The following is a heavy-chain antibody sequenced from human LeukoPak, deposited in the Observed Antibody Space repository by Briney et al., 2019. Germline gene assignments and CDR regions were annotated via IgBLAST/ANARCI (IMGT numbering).Heavy chain of an antibody. CDR1: GASISSGSYY. D-gene: IGHD5-18*01. CDR3: ARDRSGRGYSYGFDY. V-gene: IGHV4-31*03. CDR2: IYYSGTA. Sequence: PSETLSLTCTVSGASISSGSYYWSWIRPHPGQGLEWIGYIYYSGTAYYNPSLKSRLTISVDTSENQFSLRLSSVTAADTAVCYCARDRSGRGYSYGFDYWGQGTLVTVSS. J-gene: IGHJ4*02.